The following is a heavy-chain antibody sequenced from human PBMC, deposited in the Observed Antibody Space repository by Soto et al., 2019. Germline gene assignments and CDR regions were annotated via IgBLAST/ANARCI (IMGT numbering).Heavy chain of an antibody. J-gene: IGHJ4*02. V-gene: IGHV4-39*01. CDR3: HSSSWGPVDDK. D-gene: IGHD6-13*01. CDR1: GGSISSSSYY. CDR2: IYYSGST. Sequence: QLQLQESGPGLVKPSETLSLTCTVSGGSISSSSYYWGWIRQPPGKGLEWIGSIYYSGSTYYNPSLKSRVAISVAPSKTQFPLRLSSVTAADTAVYYCHSSSWGPVDDKWGQGTLVTVSS.